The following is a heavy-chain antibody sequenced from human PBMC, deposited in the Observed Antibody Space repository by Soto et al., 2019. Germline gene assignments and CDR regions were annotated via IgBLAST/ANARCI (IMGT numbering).Heavy chain of an antibody. D-gene: IGHD3-22*01. CDR3: ARDPSDYYDSSGYSKGPFDY. Sequence: GGSLRLSCVASGFTFSSYAMSWVRQAPGKGLEWVSAISGSGGITYYADSVKGRFTISRDNAKNSLYLQMNSLRAEDTAVYYCARDPSDYYDSSGYSKGPFDYWGQGTLVTVSS. CDR1: GFTFSSYA. CDR2: ISGSGGIT. J-gene: IGHJ4*02. V-gene: IGHV3-23*01.